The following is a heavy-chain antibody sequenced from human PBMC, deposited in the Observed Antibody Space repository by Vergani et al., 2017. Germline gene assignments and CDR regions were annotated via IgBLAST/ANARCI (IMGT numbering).Heavy chain of an antibody. J-gene: IGHJ3*01. CDR3: ATDYGDTSGRGGDAFDL. V-gene: IGHV3-30-3*01. D-gene: IGHD5-12*01. CDR2: VSFDGNYK. CDR1: RFTFNSFA. Sequence: QVHLVESGGGVVQPGRSLRLSCAASRFTFNSFAMHWLRQAPGKGLEWVAVVSFDGNYKYYADSVKGRFTISRDNSKNTLYLQMTSLRTEDTAVYFCATDYGDTSGRGGDAFDLWGQGTVVSVSS.